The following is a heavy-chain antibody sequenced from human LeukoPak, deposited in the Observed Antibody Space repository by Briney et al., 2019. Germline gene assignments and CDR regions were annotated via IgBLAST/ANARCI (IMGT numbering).Heavy chain of an antibody. CDR2: ISYDGSNK. Sequence: PGGSPRLSCAASGFTFSSYGMHWVRQAPGKGLEWVAVISYDGSNKYYADSVKGRFTISRDNSKNTLYLQMNSLRAEDTAVYYCAIIVVVVAATGQPFDYWGQGTLVTVSS. D-gene: IGHD2-15*01. CDR3: AIIVVVVAATGQPFDY. CDR1: GFTFSSYG. V-gene: IGHV3-30*03. J-gene: IGHJ4*02.